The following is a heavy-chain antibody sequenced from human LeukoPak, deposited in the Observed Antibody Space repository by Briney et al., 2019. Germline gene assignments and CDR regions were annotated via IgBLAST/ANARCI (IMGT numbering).Heavy chain of an antibody. Sequence: NPSETLSLTCTVSGGFISSGGYYWSWIRQHPGKGLEWIGYIYYSGSTYYNPSLKSRVTISVDTSKNQFSLKLSSVTAADTAVYYCARAQVVPAAMESWFDPWGQGTLVTVSS. D-gene: IGHD2-2*01. V-gene: IGHV4-31*03. J-gene: IGHJ5*02. CDR3: ARAQVVPAAMESWFDP. CDR1: GGFISSGGYY. CDR2: IYYSGST.